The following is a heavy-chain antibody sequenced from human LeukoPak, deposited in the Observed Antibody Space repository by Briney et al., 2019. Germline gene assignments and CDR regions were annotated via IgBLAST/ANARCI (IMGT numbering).Heavy chain of an antibody. CDR2: IYYSGST. Sequence: KPSETLSLTCTVSGGSISSYYWSWIRQPAGKGLEWIGRIYYSGSTYYNPSLKSRVTISVDTSKNQFSLKLSSVTAADTAVYYCARQHHAEGIYWGQGTLVTVSS. D-gene: IGHD1-1*01. CDR3: ARQHHAEGIY. CDR1: GGSISSYY. J-gene: IGHJ4*02. V-gene: IGHV4-59*05.